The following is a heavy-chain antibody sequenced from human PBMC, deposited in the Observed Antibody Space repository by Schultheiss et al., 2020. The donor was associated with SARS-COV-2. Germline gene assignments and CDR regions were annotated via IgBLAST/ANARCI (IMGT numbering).Heavy chain of an antibody. D-gene: IGHD1-26*01. V-gene: IGHV4-59*12. J-gene: IGHJ3*02. CDR3: ASFSGSYFSADAFDI. CDR2: IYYSGST. CDR1: GGSFSGYY. Sequence: SETLSLTCAVYGGSFSGYYWSWIRQPPGKGLEWIGYIYYSGSTNYNPSLKSRVTISVDTSKNQFSLKLNSVTAADTAVYYCASFSGSYFSADAFDIWGQGTMVTVSS.